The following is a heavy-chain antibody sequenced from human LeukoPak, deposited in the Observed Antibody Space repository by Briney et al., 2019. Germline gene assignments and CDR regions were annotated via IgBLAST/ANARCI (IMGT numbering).Heavy chain of an antibody. CDR3: ARGGYCSSTSCYLNWLDP. J-gene: IGHJ5*02. CDR2: IYYSGST. V-gene: IGHV4-59*05. CDR1: GGSISSYF. Sequence: SETLSLTCTVSGGSISSYFWSWIRQPPGKGLEWIGSIYYSGSTYYNPSLKSRVTISVDTSKNQFSLKLSSVTAADTAVYYCARGGYCSSTSCYLNWLDPWGQGTLVTVSS. D-gene: IGHD2-2*01.